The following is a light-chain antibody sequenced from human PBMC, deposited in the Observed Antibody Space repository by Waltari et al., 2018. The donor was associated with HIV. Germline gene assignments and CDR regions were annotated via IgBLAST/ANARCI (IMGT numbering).Light chain of an antibody. J-gene: IGLJ2*01. CDR1: SSNIGSNT. CDR2: SNN. CDR3: AAWDDSLNVVV. V-gene: IGLV1-44*01. Sequence: HSVLTQPPSASGTPGQRVTISCSGSSSNIGSNTVNWSQQLPGTAPKLLIYSNNQRPSGVPDRFAGSKSGTSASLAISGLQSEDEADYYCAAWDDSLNVVVFGGGTKLTVL.